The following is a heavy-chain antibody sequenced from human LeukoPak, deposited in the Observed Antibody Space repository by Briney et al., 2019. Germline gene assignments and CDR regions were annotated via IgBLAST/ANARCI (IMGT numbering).Heavy chain of an antibody. CDR1: GVSVSSSY. Sequence: KPSETLSLTCTVSGVSVSSSYWSWIRQSPGKGLEWIGYISYRGTTKYSPSLKSRVTISVDTSKNQVSLNLSSVTAADTAVYYCARDPWSCSGGSCSFYWYFDLWGRGTLVTVSS. J-gene: IGHJ2*01. CDR3: ARDPWSCSGGSCSFYWYFDL. V-gene: IGHV4-59*02. D-gene: IGHD2-15*01. CDR2: ISYRGTT.